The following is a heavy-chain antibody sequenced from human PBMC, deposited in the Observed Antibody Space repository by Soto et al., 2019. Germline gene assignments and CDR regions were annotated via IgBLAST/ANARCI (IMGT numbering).Heavy chain of an antibody. V-gene: IGHV4-59*12. Sequence: SETLSLTCTVSGGSISSYYWSWIRQPPGKGLEWIGYIYYSGSTNYNPSLKSRVTISVDTSKNQFSLKLSSVTAADTAVYYCAKEEQYYDSSGYYPAPDYYYYGMDVWGQGTTVTVSS. CDR2: IYYSGST. D-gene: IGHD3-22*01. CDR1: GGSISSYY. CDR3: AKEEQYYDSSGYYPAPDYYYYGMDV. J-gene: IGHJ6*02.